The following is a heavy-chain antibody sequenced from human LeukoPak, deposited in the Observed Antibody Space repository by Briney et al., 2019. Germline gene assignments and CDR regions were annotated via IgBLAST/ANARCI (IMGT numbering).Heavy chain of an antibody. CDR1: GFTVSSNY. CDR3: AGYCGGDCHQYDAFDI. CDR2: IYSGGST. J-gene: IGHJ3*02. Sequence: PGGSLGLSCAASGFTVSSNYMSWVRQAPGKGLEWVSVIYSGGSTYYADSVKGRFTISRDNSKNTLYLQMNSLRAEDTAVYYCAGYCGGDCHQYDAFDIWGQGTMVTVSS. D-gene: IGHD2-21*02. V-gene: IGHV3-53*01.